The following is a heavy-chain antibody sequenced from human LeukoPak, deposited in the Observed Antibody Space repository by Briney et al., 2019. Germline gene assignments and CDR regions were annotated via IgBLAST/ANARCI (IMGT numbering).Heavy chain of an antibody. V-gene: IGHV1-69*04. CDR1: GGTFSSYA. D-gene: IGHD3-16*01. CDR3: ASGKGGVHH. Sequence: GASVKVSCKASGGTFSSYAISWGRQAPGQGLEWMGRIIPIFGIANYAQKFQGRVTITADKSTSTAYMELSSLRSEDTAVYYCASGKGGVHHWGQGTLVTVSS. J-gene: IGHJ5*02. CDR2: IIPIFGIA.